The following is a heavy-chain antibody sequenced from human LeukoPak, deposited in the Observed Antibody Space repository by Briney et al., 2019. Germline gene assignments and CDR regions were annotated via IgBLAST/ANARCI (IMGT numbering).Heavy chain of an antibody. J-gene: IGHJ6*02. CDR2: IIPIFGAA. CDR1: GGTFSSYA. D-gene: IGHD3-16*01. CDR3: ATGGEDRPPLYYYYGMDV. Sequence: SVKVSCTASGGTFSSYAISWVRQAPGQGLEWMGGIIPIFGAANYAQKFQGRVTITADESTSTAYMELSSLRSEDTAVYYCATGGEDRPPLYYYYGMDVWGQGTTVTVSS. V-gene: IGHV1-69*13.